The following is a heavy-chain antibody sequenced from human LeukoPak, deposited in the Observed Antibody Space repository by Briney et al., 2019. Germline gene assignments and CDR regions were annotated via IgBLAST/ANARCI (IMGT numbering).Heavy chain of an antibody. D-gene: IGHD4-17*01. J-gene: IGHJ6*03. CDR1: AFTFSTYG. CDR3: AKDRDYGDYPSAYYYYMDV. CDR2: IRYDGTNK. V-gene: IGHV3-30*02. Sequence: GGSLRLSCAPSAFTFSTYGIHWVRQAPGKGLEWVAFIRYDGTNKWYADSVKGRFTISRDNSKNMLYLQMNSLRAEDTAVYHCAKDRDYGDYPSAYYYYMDVWGKGTTVTVSS.